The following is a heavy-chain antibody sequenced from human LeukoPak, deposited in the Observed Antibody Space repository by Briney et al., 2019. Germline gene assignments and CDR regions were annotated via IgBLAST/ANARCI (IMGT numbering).Heavy chain of an antibody. Sequence: ASVKVSCKASGYTFTGYYMHWVRQAPGQGLEWMGWINPNSGGTNYAQKFQGRVTMTRDTSISTAYMELSRLRSDDTAVYYCARGPYYDFWSGSADYYYYMDVWGKGTTVTASS. CDR1: GYTFTGYY. CDR2: INPNSGGT. D-gene: IGHD3-3*01. CDR3: ARGPYYDFWSGSADYYYYMDV. J-gene: IGHJ6*03. V-gene: IGHV1-2*02.